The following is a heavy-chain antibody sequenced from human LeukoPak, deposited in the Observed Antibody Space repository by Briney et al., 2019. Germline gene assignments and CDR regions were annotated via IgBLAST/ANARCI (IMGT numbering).Heavy chain of an antibody. J-gene: IGHJ6*03. CDR1: GGSISSYY. Sequence: NASETLSLTCTVSGGSISSYYWSWIRQPAGKGLEWIGRIYTSGSTNYNPSLKSRVTMSVDTSKNQFSLKLSSVTAADTAVYYCARVSPIVVVRYYYYYYMDVWGKGTTVTVSS. CDR3: ARVSPIVVVRYYYYYYMDV. V-gene: IGHV4-4*07. D-gene: IGHD2-15*01. CDR2: IYTSGST.